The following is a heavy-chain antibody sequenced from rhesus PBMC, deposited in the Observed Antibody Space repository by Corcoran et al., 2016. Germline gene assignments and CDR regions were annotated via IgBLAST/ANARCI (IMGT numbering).Heavy chain of an antibody. CDR1: GDSISSFHW. V-gene: IGHV4-65*02. J-gene: IGHJ5-2*02. CDR2: IGFISCAT. CDR3: ARHPYPFSSLDV. D-gene: IGHD3S6*01. Sequence: QVQLQESGPGLVEPSETLSLTCTVSGDSISSFHWWSWSRQHLGKGLEWIGNIGFISCATFYNPSSESRITTSKDTSKSHFSLRLDSMPSADTSVYQCARHPYPFSSLDVWGRGLLVTVSS.